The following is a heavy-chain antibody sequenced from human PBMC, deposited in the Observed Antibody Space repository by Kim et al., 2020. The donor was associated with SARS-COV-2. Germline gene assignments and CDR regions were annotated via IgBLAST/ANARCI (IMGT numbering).Heavy chain of an antibody. D-gene: IGHD6-13*01. V-gene: IGHV4-59*01. Sequence: NYNPSLKSRVTISVDMARTQFALKLSSVTAADTAMYYCARRASWYGPYFDYWGQGTLVTVSS. CDR3: ARRASWYGPYFDY. J-gene: IGHJ4*02.